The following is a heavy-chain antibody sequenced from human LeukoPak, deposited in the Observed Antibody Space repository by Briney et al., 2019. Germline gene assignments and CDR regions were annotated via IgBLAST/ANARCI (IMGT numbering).Heavy chain of an antibody. V-gene: IGHV1-24*01. CDR2: FDPEDGET. J-gene: IGHJ4*02. Sequence: ASVKVSCKVSGYTLTELSMHWVRQAPGKGLEGMGGFDPEDGETLYPQKFQGRVTLTEDTSTDTAYMELSSLRSEDTAVYYCAAGDGYNGFDYWGQGTLVTVSS. CDR3: AAGDGYNGFDY. D-gene: IGHD5-24*01. CDR1: GYTLTELS.